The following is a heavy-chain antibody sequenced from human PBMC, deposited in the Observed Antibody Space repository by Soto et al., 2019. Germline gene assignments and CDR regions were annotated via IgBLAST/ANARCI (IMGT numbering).Heavy chain of an antibody. CDR1: GGSISSYY. J-gene: IGHJ3*02. Sequence: AETLSLTCTVSGGSISSYYWSWIRQPPGKGLEWIGYIYYSGSTNYSPSLKSRVTISVDTSKNQFSLKLSSVTAADTAVYYCARVGGPSGNAFDIRGQGTMVTVSS. V-gene: IGHV4-59*01. CDR3: ARVGGPSGNAFDI. D-gene: IGHD6-19*01. CDR2: IYYSGST.